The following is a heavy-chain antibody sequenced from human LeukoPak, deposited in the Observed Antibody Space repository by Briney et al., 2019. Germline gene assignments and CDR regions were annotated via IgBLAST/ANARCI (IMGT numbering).Heavy chain of an antibody. D-gene: IGHD6-19*01. Sequence: PSETLSLTCTVSGDSISSHYWSWIRQPPGKGLEWIGYIHYSVTTNYNPSLKSRVTISVDTSKNQFSLKLSSVTAADTAVYYCARVGYSSGTTVMDVWGKGTTVTVSS. CDR1: GDSISSHY. CDR3: ARVGYSSGTTVMDV. V-gene: IGHV4-59*11. CDR2: IHYSVTT. J-gene: IGHJ6*03.